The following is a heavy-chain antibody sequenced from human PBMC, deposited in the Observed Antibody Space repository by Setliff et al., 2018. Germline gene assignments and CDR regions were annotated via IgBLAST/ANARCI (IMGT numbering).Heavy chain of an antibody. CDR3: ARWRQRRDGYNKWVNYFDY. J-gene: IGHJ4*02. Sequence: PSETLSLTCAVYGGSFSGYYWSWIRQPPGKGLEWIGEINHSGSTNYNPSLKSRVTISVDTSKNQFSLKLSSVTAADTAVYYCARWRQRRDGYNKWVNYFDYWGQGTLVTVSS. CDR1: GGSFSGYY. D-gene: IGHD5-12*01. V-gene: IGHV4-34*01. CDR2: INHSGST.